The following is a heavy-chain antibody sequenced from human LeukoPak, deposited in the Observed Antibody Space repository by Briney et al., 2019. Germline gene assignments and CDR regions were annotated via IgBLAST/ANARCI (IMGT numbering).Heavy chain of an antibody. Sequence: GGSLRLSCAASGFTFSSYWMSWVRQAPGKGLEWVANIKQDGSEKYYVDSVKGRFTISRDNAKNSLYLQMNSLRAEDTAVYYCAKDRVPAIPVNDAFDIWGQGTMVTVSS. CDR2: IKQDGSEK. J-gene: IGHJ3*02. CDR1: GFTFSSYW. D-gene: IGHD2-2*01. V-gene: IGHV3-7*03. CDR3: AKDRVPAIPVNDAFDI.